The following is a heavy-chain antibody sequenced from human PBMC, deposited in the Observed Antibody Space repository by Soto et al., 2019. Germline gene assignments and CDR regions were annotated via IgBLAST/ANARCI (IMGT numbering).Heavy chain of an antibody. V-gene: IGHV3-23*01. Sequence: GGSLRLSCAASGFIFSSYAMSWVRQAPGKGLEWVSAISGSGTTAYYADSVKGRFTFSRDNSKKTMYLQMNSLRAEDTAVYYCATPYSYGYSFYYYGIDVWGQGTTVT. CDR3: ATPYSYGYSFYYYGIDV. J-gene: IGHJ6*02. CDR2: ISGSGTTA. CDR1: GFIFSSYA. D-gene: IGHD5-18*01.